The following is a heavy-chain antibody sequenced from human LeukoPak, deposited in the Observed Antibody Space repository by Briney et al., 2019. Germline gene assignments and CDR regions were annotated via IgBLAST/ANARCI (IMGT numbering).Heavy chain of an antibody. D-gene: IGHD5-12*01. CDR3: ARNIGGDYGMAV. CDR1: GGSFSGYY. V-gene: IGHV4-34*01. J-gene: IGHJ6*04. CDR2: INHSGST. Sequence: SETLSLTCAVYGGSFSGYYWSWIRQPPGKGLEWIGEINHSGSTNYNPSLKSRVTISVDTSKNQFSLKLSSVTAADTAVYYCARNIGGDYGMAVGGKGTTVPVPA.